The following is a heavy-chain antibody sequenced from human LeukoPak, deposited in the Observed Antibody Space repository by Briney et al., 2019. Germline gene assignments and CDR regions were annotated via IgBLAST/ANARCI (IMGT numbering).Heavy chain of an antibody. CDR1: GFTCSDHY. V-gene: IGHV3-72*01. D-gene: IGHD3-10*01. CDR3: TRGHYYGSGTYFDEDTFDI. J-gene: IGHJ3*02. CDR2: ARNKVDSYTI. Sequence: GGSLRLSCAASGFTCSDHYMDSIRQVPGKGLEWVGRARNKVDSYTIQYAASVRGRFSISRDDSKNSLYLQMNSLKTEDTAVYYCTRGHYYGSGTYFDEDTFDIWGRGTMVTVSS.